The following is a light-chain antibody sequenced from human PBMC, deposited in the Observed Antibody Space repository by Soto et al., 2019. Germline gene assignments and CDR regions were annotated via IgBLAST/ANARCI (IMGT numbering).Light chain of an antibody. V-gene: IGKV1-9*01. CDR2: GAS. J-gene: IGKJ5*01. Sequence: IQLTQSPSSLSASVGDRVTITCRASQGISSYLAWYQQKPGKAPKLLIYGASTLEGGVPFRFSGSGSGTDFTLTISSLQPEDFATYYCQQPNTYPITFGQGTRLEIK. CDR3: QQPNTYPIT. CDR1: QGISSY.